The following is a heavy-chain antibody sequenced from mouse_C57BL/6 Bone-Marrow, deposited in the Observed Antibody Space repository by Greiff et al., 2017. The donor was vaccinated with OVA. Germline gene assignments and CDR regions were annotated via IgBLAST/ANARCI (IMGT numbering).Heavy chain of an antibody. CDR1: GYTFTSYT. CDR2: INPSSGYT. CDR3: ARSLYDGYYNWYFDV. D-gene: IGHD2-3*01. J-gene: IGHJ1*03. V-gene: IGHV1-4*01. Sequence: VQLQQSGAELARPGASVKMSCKASGYTFTSYTMHWVKQRPGQGLEWIGYINPSSGYTKYNQKFKDKATLTADNSSSTAYMQLSSLTSEDSAVYYCARSLYDGYYNWYFDVWGTGTTVTVSS.